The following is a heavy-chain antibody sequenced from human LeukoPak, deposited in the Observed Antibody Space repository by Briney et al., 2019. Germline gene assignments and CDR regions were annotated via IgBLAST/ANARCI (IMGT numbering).Heavy chain of an antibody. CDR1: GFTFSSYA. CDR3: AKDQWELPGSSDY. V-gene: IGHV3-23*01. J-gene: IGHJ4*02. D-gene: IGHD1-26*01. Sequence: GGSLRLSCAASGFTFSSYAMSWVRQAPGKGLEWVSAISGSGGSTYYADSVKGRFTISRDNSKNTLCLQMNSLRAEDTAVYYCAKDQWELPGSSDYWGQGTLVTVSS. CDR2: ISGSGGST.